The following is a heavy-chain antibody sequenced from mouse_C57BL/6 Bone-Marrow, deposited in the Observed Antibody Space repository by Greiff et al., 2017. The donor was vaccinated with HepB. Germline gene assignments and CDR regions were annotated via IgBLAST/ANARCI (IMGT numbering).Heavy chain of an antibody. Sequence: EVKLVESGGGLVKPGGSLKLSCAASGFTFSDYGMHWVRQAPEKGLEWVAYISSGSSTIYYADTVKGRFTISRDNPKNTLFLQMTSLRSEDTAMYYCARPSITTVRGAMDYWGQGTSVTVAS. D-gene: IGHD1-1*01. V-gene: IGHV5-17*01. CDR3: ARPSITTVRGAMDY. J-gene: IGHJ4*01. CDR1: GFTFSDYG. CDR2: ISSGSSTI.